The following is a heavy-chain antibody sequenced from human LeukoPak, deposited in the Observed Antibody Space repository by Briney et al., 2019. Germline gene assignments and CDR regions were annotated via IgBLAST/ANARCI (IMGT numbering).Heavy chain of an antibody. J-gene: IGHJ6*02. CDR2: INPNSGGT. D-gene: IGHD5-24*01. V-gene: IGHV1-2*02. CDR3: ARGGGRWLQLSVADYYGMDV. CDR1: GYTFTGYY. Sequence: ASVKVSCKASGYTFTGYYMHWVRQAPGQGLEWMGWINPNSGGTNYAQKFQGRVTMTRDTSISTAYVELSSLRSEDTAVYYCARGGGRWLQLSVADYYGMDVWGRGTTVTVSS.